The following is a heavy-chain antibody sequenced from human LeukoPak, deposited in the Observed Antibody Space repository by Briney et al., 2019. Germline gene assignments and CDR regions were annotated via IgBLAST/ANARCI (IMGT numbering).Heavy chain of an antibody. CDR3: ARTGSVVAGTPYYYYGMDV. V-gene: IGHV4-34*01. D-gene: IGHD6-19*01. J-gene: IGHJ6*02. CDR2: INHSGST. CDR1: GGSFSGYY. Sequence: PSENLSLTCAVYGGSFSGYYWSWIRQPPGKGLEWIGEINHSGSTNYNPSLKSRVTISVDTSKNQFSLKLSSVTAADTAVYYCARTGSVVAGTPYYYYGMDVWGQGTTVTVSS.